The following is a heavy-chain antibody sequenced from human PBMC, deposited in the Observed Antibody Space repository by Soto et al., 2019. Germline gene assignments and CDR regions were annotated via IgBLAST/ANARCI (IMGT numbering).Heavy chain of an antibody. D-gene: IGHD1-1*01. J-gene: IGHJ4*02. V-gene: IGHV1-69*06. CDR2: IMPTFGSV. CDR1: GGTFSSHG. Sequence: QVQLLQSGTALQKPGSSVKVSCKASGGTFSSHGIAWVRQVPGQGLEWLGGIMPTFGSVTYAPKFQGRVTISADKSTTTAYMELRSLRSEDTAVYYCATERSAQYFDYWGQGTLVTVSS. CDR3: ATERSAQYFDY.